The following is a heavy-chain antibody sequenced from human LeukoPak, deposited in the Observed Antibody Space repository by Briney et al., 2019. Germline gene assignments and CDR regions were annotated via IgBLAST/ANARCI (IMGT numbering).Heavy chain of an antibody. J-gene: IGHJ6*02. D-gene: IGHD6-13*01. CDR3: ARDVSAAAGIYYYYGMDV. CDR2: ISAYNDNK. CDR1: GYTFTSYG. V-gene: IGHV1-18*01. Sequence: ASVKVSCKASGYTFTSYGISWVRQAPAQGLEWMGWISAYNDNKNYAQKLQGRVTMTTDTSTSTAYMELRSLRSDDTAVYYCARDVSAAAGIYYYYGMDVWGQGTTVTVSS.